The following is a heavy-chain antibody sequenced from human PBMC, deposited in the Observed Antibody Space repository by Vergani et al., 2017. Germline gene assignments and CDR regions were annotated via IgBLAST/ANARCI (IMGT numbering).Heavy chain of an antibody. D-gene: IGHD4-11*01. Sequence: EVQLLESGGGLVQPGGSLRLSCAASGFTFSSYAMSWVRQAPGKGLEWVSAISGSGGSTYYADSVKGRFTISRDNSKNTLYLQMNSLRAEDTAVYYCAKADYSNYGGGWFDPWRQGTLVIVSS. CDR3: AKADYSNYGGGWFDP. J-gene: IGHJ5*02. CDR1: GFTFSSYA. V-gene: IGHV3-23*01. CDR2: ISGSGGST.